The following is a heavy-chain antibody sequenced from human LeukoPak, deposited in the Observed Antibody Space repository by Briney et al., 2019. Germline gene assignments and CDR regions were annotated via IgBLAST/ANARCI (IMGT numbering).Heavy chain of an antibody. D-gene: IGHD2-21*02. J-gene: IGHJ4*02. Sequence: AASVRVSCKASGYXFTGYGISWVRQAPGQGLEWVGWISAYNGNTNYAQKLQGRVTMTTDTSTTTAYMELRSLRSDDTAVYYCARYCGGDCYHPANYWGQGTLVTVSS. CDR2: ISAYNGNT. V-gene: IGHV1-18*01. CDR3: ARYCGGDCYHPANY. CDR1: GYXFTGYG.